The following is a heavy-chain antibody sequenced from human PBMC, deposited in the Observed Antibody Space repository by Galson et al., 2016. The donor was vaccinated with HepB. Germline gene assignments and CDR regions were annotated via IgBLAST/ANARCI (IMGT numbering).Heavy chain of an antibody. V-gene: IGHV3-30*18. CDR1: GFTFSYHG. D-gene: IGHD6-19*01. J-gene: IGHJ6*02. CDR2: ISYDGSKT. CDR3: AKDPSSGWYKYYHGMDV. Sequence: SLRLSCAASGFTFSYHGMHWVRQAPGKGLEWVAVISYDGSKTYYADFVKGRFTISRDNSKNTLYLQMNSLRAEDTAVYHCAKDPSSGWYKYYHGMDVWGQGTTVTVSS.